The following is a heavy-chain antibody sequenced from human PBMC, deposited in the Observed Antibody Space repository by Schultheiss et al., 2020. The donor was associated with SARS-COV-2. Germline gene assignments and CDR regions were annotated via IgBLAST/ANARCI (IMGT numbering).Heavy chain of an antibody. CDR3: ARGQSGYGSGWFAVGYFQH. CDR2: IYYNGST. Sequence: SQTLSLTCTVSGGFIHGYHWNWIRQPPGKGLEWIGYIYYNGSTNYNPSLKRRVTMSVATSKNQISLKLSSVTAADTAVYHCARGQSGYGSGWFAVGYFQHWGQGTLVTVSS. D-gene: IGHD6-19*01. V-gene: IGHV4-59*12. J-gene: IGHJ1*01. CDR1: GGFIHGYH.